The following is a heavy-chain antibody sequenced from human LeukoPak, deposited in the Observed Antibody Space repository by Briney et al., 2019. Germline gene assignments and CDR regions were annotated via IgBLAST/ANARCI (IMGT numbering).Heavy chain of an antibody. CDR2: IGTAGDT. CDR3: ARALGGAAFYGMDV. J-gene: IGHJ6*02. D-gene: IGHD3-16*01. Sequence: QTGGSLRLSCAASGFTFSSYDMHWVRQATGKGLEWVSAIGTAGDTYYPGSVKGRFTISRENAKNSLYLQMNSLRAGDTAVYYCARALGGAAFYGMDVWGQGTTVTVSS. CDR1: GFTFSSYD. V-gene: IGHV3-13*01.